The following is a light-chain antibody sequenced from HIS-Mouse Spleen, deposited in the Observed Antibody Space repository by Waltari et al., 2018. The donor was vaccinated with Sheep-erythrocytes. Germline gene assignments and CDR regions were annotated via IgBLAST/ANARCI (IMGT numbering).Light chain of an antibody. Sequence: QSALTQPPSASGSPGQSVPISCPGTRSDVGGYTYVPWYQQHPGKAPKLMIYEVSKRPSGVPDRFSGSKSGNTASLTVSGLQAEDEADYYCSSYAGSNNWVFGGGTKLTVL. CDR1: RSDVGGYTY. V-gene: IGLV2-8*01. J-gene: IGLJ3*02. CDR3: SSYAGSNNWV. CDR2: EVS.